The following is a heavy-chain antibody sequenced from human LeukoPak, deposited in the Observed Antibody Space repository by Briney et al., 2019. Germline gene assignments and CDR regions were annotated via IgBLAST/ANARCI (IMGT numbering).Heavy chain of an antibody. CDR3: ARVTSNSLHFDY. Sequence: SDTLSLTCTVSGGSVSSYSWSWIRQPTGKTLECIGSNYYSGSTNYNPPLKSRVTISVDTSKNQFSLKLSSVISADTAVYYCARVTSNSLHFDYWGQGTLVTVSS. J-gene: IGHJ4*02. V-gene: IGHV4-59*02. CDR2: NYYSGST. CDR1: GGSVSSYS. D-gene: IGHD6-6*01.